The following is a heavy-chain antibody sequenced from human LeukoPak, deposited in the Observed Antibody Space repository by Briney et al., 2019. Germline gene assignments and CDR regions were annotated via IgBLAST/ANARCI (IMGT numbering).Heavy chain of an antibody. V-gene: IGHV3-30*04. CDR3: ARDNNADY. J-gene: IGHJ4*02. D-gene: IGHD1/OR15-1a*01. Sequence: GGSLRLSCVASGFTFSNYAMLWVRQAPGKGLEWVAVIPFDESNKYYADSVKGRFTISRDNSNNTLYLQMNSLRPDDTAVYFCARDNNADYWGQGTLVTVSS. CDR2: IPFDESNK. CDR1: GFTFSNYA.